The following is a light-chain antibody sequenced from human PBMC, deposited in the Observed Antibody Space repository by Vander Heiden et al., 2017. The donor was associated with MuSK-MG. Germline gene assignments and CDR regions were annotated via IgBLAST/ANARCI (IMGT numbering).Light chain of an antibody. V-gene: IGLV2-14*03. CDR3: SSYSSGSTLVI. J-gene: IGLJ2*01. CDR2: DVT. CDR1: SRNIDGYYY. Sequence: SGLTQPVSVSGSPGQSITISCTGTSRNIDGYYYVAWYQRHPGKAPKLMIFDVTDRPSGISNRFSCSKSANTASLTISGLQADDEAVYYCSSYSSGSTLVIFGGGTKVTVL.